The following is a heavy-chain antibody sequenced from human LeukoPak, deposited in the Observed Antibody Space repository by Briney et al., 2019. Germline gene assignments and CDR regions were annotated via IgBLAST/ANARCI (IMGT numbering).Heavy chain of an antibody. V-gene: IGHV3-74*01. CDR3: ARVPTGGALDY. D-gene: IGHD3-16*01. CDR1: GFTFSNYW. J-gene: IGHJ4*02. CDR2: INTDGSST. Sequence: GGSLRLSCAASGFTFSNYWMHWVRQAPGKGLVWVSRINTDGSSTSYADSVKGRFTISRDNSKNTLYLQMNSLRAEDTAVYYCARVPTGGALDYWGQGTLVTVSS.